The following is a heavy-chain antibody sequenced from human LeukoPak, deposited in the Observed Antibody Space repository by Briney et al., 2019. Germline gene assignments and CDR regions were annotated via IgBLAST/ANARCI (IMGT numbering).Heavy chain of an antibody. V-gene: IGHV3-30-3*02. D-gene: IGHD6-25*01. CDR1: GFTFSSYA. J-gene: IGHJ3*02. Sequence: GGSLRLSCAASGFTFSSYAMHWVRQAPGKGLEWVAVISYDGSNKYYADSVKGRFTISRDNSKNTLYLQMNSLRAEDTAIYYCAKDRGTSLCDAFDIWGQGTMVTVSS. CDR3: AKDRGTSLCDAFDI. CDR2: ISYDGSNK.